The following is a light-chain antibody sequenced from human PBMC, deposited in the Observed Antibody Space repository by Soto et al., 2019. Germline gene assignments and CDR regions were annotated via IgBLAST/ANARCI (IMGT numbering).Light chain of an antibody. CDR3: QQRSNWPPYT. CDR1: QSVSSY. V-gene: IGKV3-11*01. Sequence: EIVLTQSPATLSLSPGERATLSCRASQSVSSYLAWYQQKPGQAPRLLIYDASNRATGIPARFSGSGSGTDXXXXXXXXXXXDFAVYYCQQRSNWPPYTFGQGTKLEIK. CDR2: DAS. J-gene: IGKJ2*01.